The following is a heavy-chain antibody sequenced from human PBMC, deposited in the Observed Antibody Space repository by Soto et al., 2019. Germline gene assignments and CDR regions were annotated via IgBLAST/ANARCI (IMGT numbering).Heavy chain of an antibody. D-gene: IGHD4-17*01. CDR3: AKDLGATVTTATGYYYYYGMDV. CDR1: GFTFSSYG. V-gene: IGHV3-30*18. CDR2: ISYDGSNK. J-gene: IGHJ6*02. Sequence: QVQLVESGGGVVQPGRSLRLSCAASGFTFSSYGMHWVRQAPGKGLEWVAVISYDGSNKYYADSVKGRFTISRDNSKNTLYLQMNSLRAEDTAVYYCAKDLGATVTTATGYYYYYGMDVWGQGTTVTASS.